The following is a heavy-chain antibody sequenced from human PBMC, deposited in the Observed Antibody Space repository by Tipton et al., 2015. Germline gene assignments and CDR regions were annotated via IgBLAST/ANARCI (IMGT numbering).Heavy chain of an antibody. Sequence: TLSLTCAVSGYSIRGAYYWGWIRQPPGKGLEWIGHIHHSGITYYNPSLKSRVTISVDTSKTQFSLKLTSVTAADTAVYYCACQDYDSLTRDYQTVDYWGQGTLVTVSS. CDR2: IHHSGIT. J-gene: IGHJ4*02. V-gene: IGHV4-38-2*01. D-gene: IGHD3-9*01. CDR3: ACQDYDSLTRDYQTVDY. CDR1: GYSIRGAYY.